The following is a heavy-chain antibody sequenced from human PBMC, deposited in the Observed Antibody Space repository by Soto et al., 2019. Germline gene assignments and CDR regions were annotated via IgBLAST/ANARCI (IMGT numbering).Heavy chain of an antibody. Sequence: GGSLRLSCAASGFTFSSYGMHWVRQAPGKGLEWVAVIWYDGSNKYYADSVKGRFTISRDNSKNTLYLQMNSLRAEDTAVYYCARAYGSGSPPYGMDVWGQGTTVTVSS. D-gene: IGHD3-10*01. J-gene: IGHJ6*02. CDR2: IWYDGSNK. CDR1: GFTFSSYG. V-gene: IGHV3-33*01. CDR3: ARAYGSGSPPYGMDV.